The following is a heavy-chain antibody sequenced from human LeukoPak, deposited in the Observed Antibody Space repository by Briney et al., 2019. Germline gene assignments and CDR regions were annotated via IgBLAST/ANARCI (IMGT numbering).Heavy chain of an antibody. D-gene: IGHD2-2*01. V-gene: IGHV3-23*01. J-gene: IGHJ4*02. CDR1: GFTLSSHA. CDR3: AKESGYQPTGIDY. CDR2: ISGSGGST. Sequence: GGSLRLSCAASGFTLSSHAMSWVRQAPGKGLEWVSAISGSGGSTYYADSVKGRFTISRDNSKNTLYLQMNSLRAEDTAVYYCAKESGYQPTGIDYWGQGTLVTVSS.